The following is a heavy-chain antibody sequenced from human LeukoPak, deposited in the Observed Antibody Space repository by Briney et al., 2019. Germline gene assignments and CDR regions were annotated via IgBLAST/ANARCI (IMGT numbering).Heavy chain of an antibody. J-gene: IGHJ4*02. Sequence: SKTLSLTCTVSGGSISSGDYYWSWIRQPPGKGLEWIGYIYYSGSTYYNPSLKSRVTISSDTSKTQFTLKLTSVTAADTAVYYCARSPSGYRFDSWGQGTLVTVSS. CDR3: ARSPSGYRFDS. CDR2: IYYSGST. D-gene: IGHD3-22*01. CDR1: GGSISSGDYY. V-gene: IGHV4-30-4*01.